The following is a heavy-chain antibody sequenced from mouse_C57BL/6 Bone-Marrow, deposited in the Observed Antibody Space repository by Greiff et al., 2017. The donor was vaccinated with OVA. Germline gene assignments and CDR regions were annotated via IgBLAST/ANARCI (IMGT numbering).Heavy chain of an antibody. V-gene: IGHV1-69*01. CDR3: AVIYDGYNYAMDY. CDR1: GYTFTSYW. CDR2: IDPSDSYT. D-gene: IGHD2-3*01. J-gene: IGHJ4*01. Sequence: QVQLQQPGAELVMPGASVKLSCKASGYTFTSYWMHWVKQRPGQGLEWIGEIDPSDSYTNYNQKFKGKSTLTVDKSSSTAYMQLSSLTSEDSAVYYCAVIYDGYNYAMDYWGQGTSVTVSS.